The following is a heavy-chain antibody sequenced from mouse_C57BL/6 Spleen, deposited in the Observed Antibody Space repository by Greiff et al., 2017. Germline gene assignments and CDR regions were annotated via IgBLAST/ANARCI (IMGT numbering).Heavy chain of an antibody. CDR2: INPGSGGT. J-gene: IGHJ4*01. Sequence: VQLQESGAELVRPGPSVKVSCKASGYAFTNYLIEWVKQRPGQGLEWIGVINPGSGGTNYNEKFKGKATLTADKSSSTAYMQLSSLTSEDSAVYFCARSISSSLYYYAMDYWGQGTSVTVSS. CDR1: GYAFTNYL. CDR3: ARSISSSLYYYAMDY. V-gene: IGHV1-54*01. D-gene: IGHD1-1*01.